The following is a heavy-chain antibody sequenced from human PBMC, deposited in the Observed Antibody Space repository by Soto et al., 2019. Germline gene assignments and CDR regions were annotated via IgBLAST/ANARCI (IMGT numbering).Heavy chain of an antibody. CDR2: VRGYNRNT. CDR1: GYTFTNYG. D-gene: IGHD6-19*01. CDR3: ARARQWAPLIY. Sequence: QVQVVQSGVEVKMPGAYVKLACKASGYTFTNYGLTWVRQVPGQGLEWIGWVRGYNRNTNYAHKFEDRVIMTTATSTSTAFMELRSLRPDDTGISLCARARQWAPLIYWGQGTLLTVSP. V-gene: IGHV1-18*01. J-gene: IGHJ4*02.